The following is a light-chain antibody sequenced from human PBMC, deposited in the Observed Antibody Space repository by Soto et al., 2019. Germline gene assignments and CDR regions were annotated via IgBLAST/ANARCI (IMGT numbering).Light chain of an antibody. CDR1: SSDVGYDNY. CDR3: TSHTASSTWV. CDR2: EVS. V-gene: IGLV2-14*01. Sequence: QSVLTQPASVSGSPGQSITISCTGTSSDVGYDNYVSWFQQHPGKAPKLMIYEVSRRPSGVSNRFSGSKSANTASLTISGLQAEDEADDYCTSHTASSTWVFGGGTKLTVL. J-gene: IGLJ3*02.